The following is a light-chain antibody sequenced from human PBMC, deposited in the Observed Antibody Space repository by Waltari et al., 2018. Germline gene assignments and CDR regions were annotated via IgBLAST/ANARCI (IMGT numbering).Light chain of an antibody. Sequence: EIVLTQSPATLSLSHGATATLTCRASQSVGTYLAWYQQKPGQAPRLLIYDASNRATCIPARFRGSGSGTDFTLTISSLEPEDFALYYCQQRSSWTPHTFGQGARLEIK. CDR3: QQRSSWTPHT. CDR2: DAS. V-gene: IGKV3-11*01. J-gene: IGKJ2*01. CDR1: QSVGTY.